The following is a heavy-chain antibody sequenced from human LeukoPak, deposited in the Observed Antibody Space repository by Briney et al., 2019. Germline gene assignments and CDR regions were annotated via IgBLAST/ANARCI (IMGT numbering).Heavy chain of an antibody. V-gene: IGHV1-3*01. J-gene: IGHJ4*02. CDR2: INAGNGNT. CDR3: ARGSCSGGSCYCDY. D-gene: IGHD2-15*01. CDR1: GYTSTTYA. Sequence: ASVKVSCKASGYTSTTYAMHWVRQAPGQRLEWMGWINAGNGNTKYSQKFQGRVTITRDTSASTAYMELSSLRSEDTAVYYCARGSCSGGSCYCDYWGQGTLVTVSS.